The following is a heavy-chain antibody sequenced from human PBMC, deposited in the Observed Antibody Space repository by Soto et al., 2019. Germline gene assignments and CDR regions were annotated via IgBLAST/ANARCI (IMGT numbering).Heavy chain of an antibody. J-gene: IGHJ4*02. D-gene: IGHD6-13*01. CDR1: GFTFSSYA. CDR3: AKDGRSRYASRGFDY. CDR2: ISGSGGST. Sequence: EVQLLEAGGGLVQPGGSLRLSCAASGFTFSSYAMSWVRQAPGKGLEWVSDISGSGGSTYYADSVKGRFTISRDNSKNTLYLQMNSLRAEDTAVYYCAKDGRSRYASRGFDYWGQGTLVTVSS. V-gene: IGHV3-23*01.